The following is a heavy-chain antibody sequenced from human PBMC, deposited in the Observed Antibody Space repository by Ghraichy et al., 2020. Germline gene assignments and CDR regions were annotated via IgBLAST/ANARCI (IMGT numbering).Heavy chain of an antibody. V-gene: IGHV1-8*01. Sequence: ASVKVSCKASGYTFTNYDMNWVRQATGQGLEWMGWMNPNSGNTGYAQNFQGRVTMTRNTSISTAYMELSSLRSEDTAVYYCARSSGGTLFDPWGQGTLVTVSS. D-gene: IGHD1-14*01. CDR2: MNPNSGNT. CDR1: GYTFTNYD. J-gene: IGHJ5*02. CDR3: ARSSGGTLFDP.